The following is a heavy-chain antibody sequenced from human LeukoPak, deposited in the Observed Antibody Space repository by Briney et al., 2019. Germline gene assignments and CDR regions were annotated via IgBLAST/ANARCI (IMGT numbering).Heavy chain of an antibody. D-gene: IGHD6-13*01. Sequence: GGSLRLSCAASGFTFSSYSMNWVRQAPGKGLEWVSSISSSSSYIYYADSVKGRFTISRDNAKNSLYLQMNSQRAEDTAVYYCATSIAAAGLLDPWGQGTLVTVSS. J-gene: IGHJ5*02. V-gene: IGHV3-21*01. CDR2: ISSSSSYI. CDR3: ATSIAAAGLLDP. CDR1: GFTFSSYS.